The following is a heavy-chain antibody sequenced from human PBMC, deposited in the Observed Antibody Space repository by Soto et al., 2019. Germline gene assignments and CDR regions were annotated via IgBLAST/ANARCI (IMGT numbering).Heavy chain of an antibody. CDR3: ARDLGSSWYPEYFQH. CDR2: IIPILGIA. D-gene: IGHD6-13*01. Sequence: SVKVSCKASGGTFSSYTISWVRQAPGQGLEWMGRIIPILGIANYAQKFQGRVTITADKSTSTAYMELSSLRSEDTAVYYCARDLGSSWYPEYFQHWGQGTLVTVSS. J-gene: IGHJ1*01. CDR1: GGTFSSYT. V-gene: IGHV1-69*04.